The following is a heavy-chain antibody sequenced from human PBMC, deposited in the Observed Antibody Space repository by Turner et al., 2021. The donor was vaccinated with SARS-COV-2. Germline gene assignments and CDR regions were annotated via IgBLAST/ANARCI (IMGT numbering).Heavy chain of an antibody. CDR1: GYTFTSYY. CDR3: ARDPTTTVTVDDYYYGMDV. Sequence: QVQLVQSGAEVKKPGASLKVSCKASGYTFTSYYMHWVRQAPGQGLEWMGIINPSGCSTSYAQKFQGRVTMTRDTSTSTVYMELSSLRSEDTAVYYCARDPTTTVTVDDYYYGMDVWGQGTTVTVSS. CDR2: INPSGCST. V-gene: IGHV1-46*01. J-gene: IGHJ6*02. D-gene: IGHD4-17*01.